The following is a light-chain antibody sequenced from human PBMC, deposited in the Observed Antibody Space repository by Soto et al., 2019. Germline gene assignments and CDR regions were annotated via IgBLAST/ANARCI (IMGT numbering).Light chain of an antibody. Sequence: PGDRATLSCRASQSLSRSSLAWYQQKPGRAPRLLIYGASSRATGIPDRFSGSGSGTDFTLTISRLEPEDFAVYYCQQYGSSPRTFGQGTRWIS. CDR1: QSLSRSS. CDR2: GAS. V-gene: IGKV3-20*01. J-gene: IGKJ1*01. CDR3: QQYGSSPRT.